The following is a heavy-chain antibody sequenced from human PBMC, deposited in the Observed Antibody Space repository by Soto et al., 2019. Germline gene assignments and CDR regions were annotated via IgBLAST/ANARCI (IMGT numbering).Heavy chain of an antibody. J-gene: IGHJ4*02. D-gene: IGHD5-12*01. CDR3: AKARVEWLRLECFDY. V-gene: IGHV3-23*01. CDR2: ISGSGGST. Sequence: EVQLLESGGGLVQPGGSLRLSCAASGFTFSSYAMSWVRQAPGKGLAWVSAISGSGGSTYYADSVKGRFTISRDNSKNTLYLQMNSLRAEDTAVYYCAKARVEWLRLECFDYWGQGTLVTVSS. CDR1: GFTFSSYA.